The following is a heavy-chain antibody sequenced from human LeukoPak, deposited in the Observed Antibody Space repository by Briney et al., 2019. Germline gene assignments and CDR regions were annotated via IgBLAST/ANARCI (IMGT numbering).Heavy chain of an antibody. CDR2: ITGSGSFV. D-gene: IGHD6-6*01. CDR1: GFIFNNYI. J-gene: IGHJ5*02. Sequence: GGSLRLSCAVSGFIFNNYIMNWVRQAPGKGLEWVSSITGSGSFVYYADSVKGRFTISRDKAKNSLFLQMNSLRAEDTAVYYCASDSSGPWFDPWGQGTMVTVSS. V-gene: IGHV3-21*01. CDR3: ASDSSGPWFDP.